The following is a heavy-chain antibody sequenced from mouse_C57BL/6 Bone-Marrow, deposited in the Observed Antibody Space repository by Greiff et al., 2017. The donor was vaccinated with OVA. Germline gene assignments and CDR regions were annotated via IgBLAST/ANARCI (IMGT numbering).Heavy chain of an antibody. CDR1: GYAFTNYL. V-gene: IGHV1-54*01. D-gene: IGHD4-1*01. J-gene: IGHJ3*01. Sequence: VQLQQSGAELVRPGTSVTVSCKASGYAFTNYLIEWVQQRPGPGLAWIGVINPGSGGTNYNEKFKGKATLTADKASSTAYMQLSSLTSEDAAVYFCARRRLGGLAYWGQGTLVTVSA. CDR3: ARRRLGGLAY. CDR2: INPGSGGT.